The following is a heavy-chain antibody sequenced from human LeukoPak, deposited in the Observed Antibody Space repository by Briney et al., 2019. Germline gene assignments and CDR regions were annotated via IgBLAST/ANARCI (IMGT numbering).Heavy chain of an antibody. CDR1: GYTFTSYD. CDR2: MNPNSGNT. Sequence: ASVKVSCEASGYTFTSYDINWVRQATGQGLEWMGWMNPNSGNTGYAQKFQGRVTITRNTSISTAYMELSSLRSEDTAVYYCARHPSYYDAFDIWGQGTMVTVSS. D-gene: IGHD3-10*01. J-gene: IGHJ3*02. V-gene: IGHV1-8*03. CDR3: ARHPSYYDAFDI.